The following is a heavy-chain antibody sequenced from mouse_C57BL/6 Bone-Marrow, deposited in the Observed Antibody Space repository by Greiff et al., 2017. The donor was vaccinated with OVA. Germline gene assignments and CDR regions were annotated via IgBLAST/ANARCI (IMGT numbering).Heavy chain of an antibody. D-gene: IGHD2-4*01. CDR2: IDPSDSYT. CDR3: ARGHYDRFDY. J-gene: IGHJ2*01. CDR1: GYTFTSYW. Sequence: QVQLQQSGAELVMPGASVKLSCKASGYTFTSYWMHWVKQRPGQGLEWIGEIDPSDSYTNYNQKFKGKSTLTVDKSSSTAYMQLSSLTSEDSAVYYCARGHYDRFDYWCQGTTLTVSS. V-gene: IGHV1-69*01.